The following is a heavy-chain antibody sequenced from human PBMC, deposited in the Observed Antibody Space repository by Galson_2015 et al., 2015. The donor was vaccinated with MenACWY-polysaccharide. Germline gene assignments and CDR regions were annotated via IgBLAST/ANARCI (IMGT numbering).Heavy chain of an antibody. Sequence: SLRLSCAASGFRFSDSDMHWVRQVPGKGLEWLSHISSGSSPTATYYADSVKGRFSISRDNAKNSLFLQMSRLRAEDTAVYYCASGSRTVSIWALDYWGQGTLVTVSS. J-gene: IGHJ4*02. CDR1: GFRFSDSD. CDR3: ASGSRTVSIWALDY. D-gene: IGHD5/OR15-5a*01. CDR2: ISSGSSPTAT. V-gene: IGHV3-48*03.